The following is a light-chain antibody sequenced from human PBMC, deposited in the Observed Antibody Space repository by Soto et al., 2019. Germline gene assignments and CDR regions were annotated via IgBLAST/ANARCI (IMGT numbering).Light chain of an antibody. Sequence: QSALTQPASVSGSPGQSITILCTGTSSDVGGYNCVSWYQQHPGEAPKLMIYGVTNRPSGVSNRFSGSKSGNTASLTISGLQAEDEADYYCGSCSASGNQVFGGGTKLTVL. CDR2: GVT. J-gene: IGLJ2*01. CDR1: SSDVGGYNC. V-gene: IGLV2-14*01. CDR3: GSCSASGNQV.